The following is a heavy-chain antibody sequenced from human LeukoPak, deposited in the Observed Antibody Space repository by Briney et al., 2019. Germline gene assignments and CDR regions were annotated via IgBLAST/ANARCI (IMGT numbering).Heavy chain of an antibody. V-gene: IGHV3-49*04. CDR1: GFTFGDYA. J-gene: IGHJ4*02. D-gene: IGHD3-22*01. CDR2: IRSKAYGGTT. Sequence: PGRSLRLSCTASGFTFGDYAMSWVRQAPGKGLEWVGFIRSKAYGGTTEYAASVKGRFTISRDDSKSIAYLQMSSLKTEDTAVYYCTRTGSPHYYDSSGYYLYWGQGTLVTVSS. CDR3: TRTGSPHYYDSSGYYLY.